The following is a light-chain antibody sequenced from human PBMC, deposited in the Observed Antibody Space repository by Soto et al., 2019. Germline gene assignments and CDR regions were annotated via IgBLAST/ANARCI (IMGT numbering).Light chain of an antibody. J-gene: IGLJ2*01. CDR1: SSDDGGYDY. V-gene: IGLV2-14*01. CDR2: EVS. Sequence: QSVLTQPASVSGSPGQSITISCTGTSSDDGGYDYVSWYQHFPGKAPKLIIYEVSNRPSGVSNRFSGSKSGNTASLTISGLQAEDEADYYCSSYTSSITVDVVFGGGTKLTVL. CDR3: SSYTSSITVDVV.